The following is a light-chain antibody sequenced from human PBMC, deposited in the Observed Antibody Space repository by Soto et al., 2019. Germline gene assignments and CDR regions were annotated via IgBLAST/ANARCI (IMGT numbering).Light chain of an antibody. V-gene: IGKV3-20*01. J-gene: IGKJ2*01. CDR3: QQYGSPPHT. CDR2: AAS. CDR1: QSVYNSY. Sequence: EIVLTQSPGTLSLSPGERATLSCRASQSVYNSYLAWYQQKPGQTPRLLINAASNRATGVPDRFSGSGSGTDFTLTISRLEPEDFALYYCQQYGSPPHTFGQGTKVEI.